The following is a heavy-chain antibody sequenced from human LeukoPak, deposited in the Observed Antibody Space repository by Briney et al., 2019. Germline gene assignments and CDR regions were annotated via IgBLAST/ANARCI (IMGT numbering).Heavy chain of an antibody. Sequence: SVKVSCKSSGGAFSDFAIYWMRHAPGHGLEWMGRIIPTFGTNNYAQKVEDRVTISLDGPTNTDNMEMSSLRSEDAAVYYCARASQAFGTKYNVFDVWGQGTMI. D-gene: IGHD3-16*01. CDR3: ARASQAFGTKYNVFDV. J-gene: IGHJ3*01. V-gene: IGHV1-69*15. CDR1: GGAFSDFA. CDR2: IIPTFGTN.